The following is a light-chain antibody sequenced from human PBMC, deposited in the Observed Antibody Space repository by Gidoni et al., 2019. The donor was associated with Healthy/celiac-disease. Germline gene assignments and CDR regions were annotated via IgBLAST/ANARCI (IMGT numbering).Light chain of an antibody. J-gene: IGLJ2*01. Sequence: QSALTQPASVSGSPGQPITISCTGTSSDVGSYNLVSWYQQHPGKAPNLMIYEVSKRPSGVSNRFSGSKSGNTASLTISGLQAEDEADYYCCSYAGSSIMVFGGGTKLTVL. CDR2: EVS. CDR3: CSYAGSSIMV. V-gene: IGLV2-23*02. CDR1: SSDVGSYNL.